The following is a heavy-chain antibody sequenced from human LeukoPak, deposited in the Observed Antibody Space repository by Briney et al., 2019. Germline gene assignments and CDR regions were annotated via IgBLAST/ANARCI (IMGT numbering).Heavy chain of an antibody. Sequence: PGGSLRLSCAASGFTFSSYAMSWVRQAPGKGLEWVSRSRNRANSYSREYAPSAQGRFTISRDNSKNSLYLQMSSLKTEDTAVYYCARTGTHDPFDYWGQGTLITVSS. CDR3: ARTGTHDPFDY. CDR1: GFTFSSYA. D-gene: IGHD7-27*01. V-gene: IGHV3-72*01. CDR2: SRNRANSYSR. J-gene: IGHJ4*02.